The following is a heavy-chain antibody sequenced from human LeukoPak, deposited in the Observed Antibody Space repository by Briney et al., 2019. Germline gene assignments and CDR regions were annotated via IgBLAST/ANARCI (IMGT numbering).Heavy chain of an antibody. CDR1: GYTFTSYD. CDR3: ARVAVGATLYFQH. Sequence: ASVKVSCKASGYTFTSYDINWVRQATGQGLEWMGWMNPNSGNTGYAQKFQGRVTITADESTSTAYMELSSLRSEDTAVYYCARVAVGATLYFQHWGQGTLVTVSS. J-gene: IGHJ1*01. CDR2: MNPNSGNT. D-gene: IGHD1-26*01. V-gene: IGHV1-8*01.